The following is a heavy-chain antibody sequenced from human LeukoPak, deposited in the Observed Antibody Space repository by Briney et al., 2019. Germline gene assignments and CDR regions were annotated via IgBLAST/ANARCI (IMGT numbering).Heavy chain of an antibody. J-gene: IGHJ4*02. V-gene: IGHV3-30*18. CDR2: ISYDGSNK. CDR1: GFTFSSYA. D-gene: IGHD2-15*01. CDR3: AKLPAPSCSGGSCYSNAFDY. Sequence: PGGSLRLSCAASGFTFSSYAMSWVRQAPGKGLEWVAVISYDGSNKYYADSVKGRFTISRDNSKNTLYLQMNSLRAEDTAVYYCAKLPAPSCSGGSCYSNAFDYWGQGTLVTVSS.